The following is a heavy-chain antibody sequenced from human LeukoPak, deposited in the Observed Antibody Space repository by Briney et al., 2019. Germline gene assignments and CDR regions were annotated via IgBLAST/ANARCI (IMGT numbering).Heavy chain of an antibody. CDR3: AREYYYDSSGYFDY. J-gene: IGHJ4*02. Sequence: SETLSLTCTVSGGSISRSRDYWGWIRQPPGKGLEWIGSIYYSGSTYYNPSLKSRVTISGDTSKNRFSLKLSSVTAADTAVYYCAREYYYDSSGYFDYWGQGTLVTVSS. CDR2: IYYSGST. D-gene: IGHD3-22*01. V-gene: IGHV4-39*07. CDR1: GGSISRSRDY.